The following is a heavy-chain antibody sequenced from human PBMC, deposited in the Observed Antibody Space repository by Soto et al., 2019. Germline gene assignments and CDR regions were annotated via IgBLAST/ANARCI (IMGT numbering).Heavy chain of an antibody. V-gene: IGHV4-30-4*01. Sequence: NWVRQAPGKGLEWIGYIYYSGSTYYNPSLKSRVTISVDTSKNQFSLKLSSVTAADTAVYYCASDRYYVLDYWGQGTLVTVSS. CDR2: IYYSGST. CDR3: ASDRYYVLDY. D-gene: IGHD3-10*02. J-gene: IGHJ4*02.